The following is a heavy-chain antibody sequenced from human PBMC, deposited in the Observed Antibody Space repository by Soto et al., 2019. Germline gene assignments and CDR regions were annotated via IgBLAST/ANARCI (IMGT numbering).Heavy chain of an antibody. V-gene: IGHV1-18*01. CDR2: ISAYNGNT. D-gene: IGHD6-6*01. Sequence: QVQLVQSGAEVKKPGASVKVSCKASGYTFTSYGISWVRQAPGQGLEWMGWISAYNGNTNYAQKLQGRVTMTTDTSMSTVYMELRSLRSDDSAVYYCARILSREYSSSPGLDYGGQGTLVTVSS. CDR3: ARILSREYSSSPGLDY. J-gene: IGHJ4*02. CDR1: GYTFTSYG.